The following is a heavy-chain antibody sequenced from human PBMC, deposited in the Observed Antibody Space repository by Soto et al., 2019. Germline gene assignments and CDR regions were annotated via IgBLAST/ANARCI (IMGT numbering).Heavy chain of an antibody. CDR2: INPSVGST. CDR1: GYTFTNFY. D-gene: IGHD6-6*01. CDR3: ARDYWTPRPPLYGMDV. Sequence: GASVKVSCKASGYTFTNFYIHWVRQAPGQGLEWMGIINPSVGSTSYAQKFQGRVTMTRDTSTNTVYMELNSLRSEDTAVYYCARDYWTPRPPLYGMDVWGQGTTVTVSS. J-gene: IGHJ6*02. V-gene: IGHV1-46*01.